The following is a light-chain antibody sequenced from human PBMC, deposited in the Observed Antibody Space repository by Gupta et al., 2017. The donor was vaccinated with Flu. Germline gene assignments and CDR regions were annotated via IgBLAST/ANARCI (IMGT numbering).Light chain of an antibody. CDR1: QSVFYDAGEKNY. V-gene: IGKV4-1*01. CDR3: QQADGIQLT. Sequence: SLGERATINCKSSQSVFYDAGEKNYLSWYQQKPGQPPKVLINWASIRESGVPDRFSGSGSGTDFTLTINNLQAEDVAVYYCQQADGIQLTFGGGTKVEIK. J-gene: IGKJ4*01. CDR2: WAS.